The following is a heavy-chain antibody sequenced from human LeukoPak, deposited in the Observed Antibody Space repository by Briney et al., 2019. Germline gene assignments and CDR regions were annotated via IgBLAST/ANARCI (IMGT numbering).Heavy chain of an antibody. CDR2: ISYDGSNK. V-gene: IGHV3-30-3*01. Sequence: PGGSLRLSCAASGFTFSSYAMHWVRQAPGKGLEWVAVISYDGSNKYYADSVKGRFTISRDNSKNTLYLQMNSLRAEDTAVYYCARTIEGSGSYGHHDAFDIWGQGTMVTVSS. CDR1: GFTFSSYA. D-gene: IGHD3-10*01. J-gene: IGHJ3*02. CDR3: ARTIEGSGSYGHHDAFDI.